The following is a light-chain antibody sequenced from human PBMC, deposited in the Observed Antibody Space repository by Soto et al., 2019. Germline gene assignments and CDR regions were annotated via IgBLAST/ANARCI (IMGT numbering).Light chain of an antibody. CDR1: SSGVGAYYS. CDR3: SSYTSGSSHYV. J-gene: IGLJ1*01. V-gene: IGLV2-14*01. Sequence: QSVLTQPAAVSGSPGQSITISCTGTSSGVGAYYSVSWYQHHPGKAPKLIIYGVTNRPSGVSNRFSGSKSGNTASLTISGLQAEDEADYHCSSYTSGSSHYVFGTGTKVTVL. CDR2: GVT.